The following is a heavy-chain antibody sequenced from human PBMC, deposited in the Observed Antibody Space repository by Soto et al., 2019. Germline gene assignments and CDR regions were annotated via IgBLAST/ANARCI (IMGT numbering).Heavy chain of an antibody. Sequence: SVKVSSKASGGTFSNYAISWVRQAPGQGLEGMGGIVPAFGTPNYAQNLQGRITITADDSTTTVYMDLSSLRSEDTAVYYCARGATIFGVAAYSYYEMEVWGQGTTVTVSS. D-gene: IGHD3-3*01. V-gene: IGHV1-69*13. J-gene: IGHJ6*02. CDR1: GGTFSNYA. CDR3: ARGATIFGVAAYSYYEMEV. CDR2: IVPAFGTP.